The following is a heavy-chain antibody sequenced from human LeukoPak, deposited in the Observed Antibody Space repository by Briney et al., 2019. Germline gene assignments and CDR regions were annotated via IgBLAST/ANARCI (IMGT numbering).Heavy chain of an antibody. V-gene: IGHV3-21*01. CDR2: ISSSSRHR. Sequence: PGGSLRLSCVASGFTFSTYSMNWVRQAPGKGLEWVPSISSSSRHRYYADSVKGRFTISRDDAKNSVYLQMNSLRAEETAVYYCVRDFNTVTTAYLQHWGQGTLVTVSS. CDR3: VRDFNTVTTAYLQH. J-gene: IGHJ1*01. CDR1: GFTFSTYS. D-gene: IGHD4-17*01.